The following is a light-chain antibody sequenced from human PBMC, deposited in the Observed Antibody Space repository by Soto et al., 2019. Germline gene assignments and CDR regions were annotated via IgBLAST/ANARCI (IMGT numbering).Light chain of an antibody. CDR3: SSYAGSSNV. CDR1: SSDVGGYNY. J-gene: IGLJ1*01. Sequence: QSALTQPPSASGSPGQSVTISCTGTSSDVGGYNYVSWYQHHPGKGPKLMIYEVNKRPSGVPDRFSGSKSGNTASLTVSGLQAEDEADYYCSSYAGSSNVFGTGTKVTVL. CDR2: EVN. V-gene: IGLV2-8*01.